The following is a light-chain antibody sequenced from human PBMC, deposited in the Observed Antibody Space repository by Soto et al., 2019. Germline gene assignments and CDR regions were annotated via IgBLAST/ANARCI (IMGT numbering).Light chain of an antibody. CDR2: GAS. CDR3: QQYHDWPPWT. CDR1: QSVSSN. V-gene: IGKV3-15*01. J-gene: IGKJ1*01. Sequence: ETVMTQSPATLSVSPGERATLSCRASQSVSSNLAWYQQKPGQAPRLLIYGASTRATGIPTRFSGRGSGTEFTLTISRLQSDDVALYYCQQYHDWPPWTFGQGTKVEVK.